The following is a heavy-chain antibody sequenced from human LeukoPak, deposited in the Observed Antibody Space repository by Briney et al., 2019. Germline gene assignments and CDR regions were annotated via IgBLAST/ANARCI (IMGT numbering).Heavy chain of an antibody. CDR1: GYTFTVYY. Sequence: ASVKLSCKASGYTFTVYYMHWVRQAPGQGLEWMGWINPNSGGTNYAQKFQGRVTMTRDTSISTAYMELSRLRSDDTAVYYCARGLRFLEWFLDYWGQGTLVTVSS. J-gene: IGHJ4*02. D-gene: IGHD3-3*01. CDR2: INPNSGGT. CDR3: ARGLRFLEWFLDY. V-gene: IGHV1-2*02.